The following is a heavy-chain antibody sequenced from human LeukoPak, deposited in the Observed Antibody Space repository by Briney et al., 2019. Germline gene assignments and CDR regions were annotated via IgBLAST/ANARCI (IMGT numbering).Heavy chain of an antibody. V-gene: IGHV3-23*01. CDR1: GFTFSSST. Sequence: GGSLRLSCAASGFTFSSSTMSWVRQAPGKGLEWVSSISGSGDSTWYADSVKGRFTISRDNSKNTLSLQMNSLRAEDTAVYYCAKLHNLNSDYWGQGTLVTVSS. J-gene: IGHJ4*02. D-gene: IGHD1-14*01. CDR2: ISGSGDST. CDR3: AKLHNLNSDY.